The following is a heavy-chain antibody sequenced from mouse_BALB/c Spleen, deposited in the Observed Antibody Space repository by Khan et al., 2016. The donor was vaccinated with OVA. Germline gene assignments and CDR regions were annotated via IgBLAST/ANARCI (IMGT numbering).Heavy chain of an antibody. CDR3: ARQPYYHYNIMDY. J-gene: IGHJ4*01. V-gene: IGHV2-6-1*01. Sequence: VQLQESGPGLAAPSQSLSITCTISGFSLTNYGVHWVRQPPGKGLEWLVVIWNDGTTTYNSSLKSRLTITKDNSQSQVFLKMNSLQTDDTAIYFCARQPYYHYNIMDYWGQGTSGTVSS. D-gene: IGHD2-10*01. CDR2: IWNDGTT. CDR1: GFSLTNYG.